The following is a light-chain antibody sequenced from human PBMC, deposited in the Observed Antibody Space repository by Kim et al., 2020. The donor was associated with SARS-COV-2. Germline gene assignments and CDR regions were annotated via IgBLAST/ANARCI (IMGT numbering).Light chain of an antibody. CDR2: YDS. V-gene: IGLV3-21*04. CDR3: QGWDCSSDHPV. J-gene: IGLJ3*02. CDR1: NIGSKS. Sequence: SYELTQPPSVSVAPGKTARMTCGGNNIGSKSVHWYQQKPGQAPVLVIYYDSDRPSGIPERFSCSNSANTATLTISRVEAGDEADYYCQGWDCSSDHPVFGGGTQLTVL.